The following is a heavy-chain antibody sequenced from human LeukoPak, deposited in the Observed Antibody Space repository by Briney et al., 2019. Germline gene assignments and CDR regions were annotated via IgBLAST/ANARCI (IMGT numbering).Heavy chain of an antibody. V-gene: IGHV1-2*02. CDR1: GYTFTGYY. D-gene: IGHD4-23*01. J-gene: IGHJ3*02. CDR2: INPNSGGT. Sequence: GASVKVSCKASGYTFTGYYMHWVRQAPGQGLEWMGWINPNSGGTNYAQKFQGRVTMTRDTSISTAYMELSRLRSDDTAVYYCARRGAGWPSRNSLTLTRGAFDIWGQGTMVTVSS. CDR3: ARRGAGWPSRNSLTLTRGAFDI.